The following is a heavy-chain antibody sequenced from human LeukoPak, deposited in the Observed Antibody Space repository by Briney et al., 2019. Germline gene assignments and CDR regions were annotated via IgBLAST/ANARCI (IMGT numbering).Heavy chain of an antibody. J-gene: IGHJ4*02. CDR3: AKVSIAVAGKVDY. CDR2: IGNNGGST. V-gene: IGHV3-64*01. CDR1: GFFFSNYA. D-gene: IGHD6-19*01. Sequence: PGGSLRLSCAASGFFFSNYAMHWVRQVPGKGLEYVSAIGNNGGSTYYAKSVKGRFTISRDNSKNALYLQMGSLRAEDMAVYYCAKVSIAVAGKVDYWGQGTLVTVSS.